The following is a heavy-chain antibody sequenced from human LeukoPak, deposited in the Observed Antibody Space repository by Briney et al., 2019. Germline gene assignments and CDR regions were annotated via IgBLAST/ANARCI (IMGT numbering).Heavy chain of an antibody. CDR3: ARGNYYGSGSYSYYYYYYMDV. CDR2: ISAYNGNT. V-gene: IGHV1-18*01. CDR1: GYTFTSYG. J-gene: IGHJ6*03. Sequence: ASVKVSCKASGYTFTSYGISWVRQAPGQGLEWMGWISAYNGNTNYAQKLQGRVTMTTDTSTSTAYMELSRLRSDDTAVYYCARGNYYGSGSYSYYYYYYMDVWGKGTTVTVSS. D-gene: IGHD3-10*01.